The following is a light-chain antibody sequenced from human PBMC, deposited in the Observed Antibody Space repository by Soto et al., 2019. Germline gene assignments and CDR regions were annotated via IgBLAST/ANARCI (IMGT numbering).Light chain of an antibody. V-gene: IGKV3-15*01. J-gene: IGKJ2*01. CDR3: QQYHNWPPQYT. Sequence: EIVMTQSPASLSVSPGDGATVSCRASQTVASNLAGYQQKPGQGPRLLIHGASTRAAGVPASFSGSGSGTDFTLTISSLQSEDFAVYYCQQYHNWPPQYTFGQGTKLQIK. CDR2: GAS. CDR1: QTVASN.